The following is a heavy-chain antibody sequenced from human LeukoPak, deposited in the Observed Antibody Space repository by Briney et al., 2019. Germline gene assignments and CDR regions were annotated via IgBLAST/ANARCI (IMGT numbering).Heavy chain of an antibody. D-gene: IGHD1-1*01. J-gene: IGHJ4*02. V-gene: IGHV3-7*04. CDR3: VRATTGKNVGTFDY. Sequence: GGSLRLSCAASGFTFSSYWMSWVRQAPGKGLEWVPNIKQDGSAKIYVDSVKGRFTLSRDNAENSLYLQMNSLRAEDTAVYYCVRATTGKNVGTFDYWGQGTLVTVSS. CDR1: GFTFSSYW. CDR2: IKQDGSAK.